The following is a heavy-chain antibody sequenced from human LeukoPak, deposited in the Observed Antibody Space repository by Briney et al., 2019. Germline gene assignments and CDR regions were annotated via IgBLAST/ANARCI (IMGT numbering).Heavy chain of an antibody. CDR2: ASYYVGKQ. J-gene: IGHJ4*02. Sequence: GGSLTLSCAASGFTFSDYAMSWVRQAPGKGLEWVSTASYYVGKQYHADSVRGRFTVSRDNSRNTVSLQMSSLRVEDTGVYYCAKAGIGADGAGFLCEYWGQGTLVTVSS. CDR3: AKAGIGADGAGFLCEY. V-gene: IGHV3-23*01. CDR1: GFTFSDYA. D-gene: IGHD1-1*01.